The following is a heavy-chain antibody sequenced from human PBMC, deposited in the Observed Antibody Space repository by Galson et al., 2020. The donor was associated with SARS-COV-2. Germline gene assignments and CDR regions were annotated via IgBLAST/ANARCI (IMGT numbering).Heavy chain of an antibody. D-gene: IGHD4-17*01. V-gene: IGHV3-30-3*01. J-gene: IGHJ4*02. CDR3: ARVGRTVTTGDY. CDR1: GFTFSSYA. Sequence: TGGSLRLSCAASGFTFSSYAMHWVRQAPGKGLEWVAVISYDGSNKYYADSVKGRFTISRDNSKNTLYLQMNSLRAEDTAVYYCARVGRTVTTGDYWGQGTLVTVSS. CDR2: ISYDGSNK.